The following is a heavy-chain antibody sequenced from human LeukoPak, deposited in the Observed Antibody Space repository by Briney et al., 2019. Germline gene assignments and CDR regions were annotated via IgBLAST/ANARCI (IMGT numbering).Heavy chain of an antibody. Sequence: PSETLSLTCAVYGGSFSGYYWSWIRQPPGKGLEWIGEINHSGSTNYNPSLKSRVTISVDTSKNQFSLKLSSVTAADTAVYYCARLPTMARGQMDYWGQGTLVTVSS. CDR3: ARLPTMARGQMDY. CDR2: INHSGST. V-gene: IGHV4-34*01. CDR1: GGSFSGYY. J-gene: IGHJ4*02. D-gene: IGHD3-10*01.